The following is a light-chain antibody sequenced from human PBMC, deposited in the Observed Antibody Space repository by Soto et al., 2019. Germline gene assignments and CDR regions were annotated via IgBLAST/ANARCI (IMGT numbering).Light chain of an antibody. J-gene: IGKJ2*01. CDR1: QSISSY. CDR3: QQRAYT. V-gene: IGKV1-39*01. Sequence: DIQMTQSPSSLSASVGDRVTITCRASQSISSYLNWYKQKPGKAPKLLIYAASSLQSGVPSRFSGSGSGTDFTLTISSLQPEDFATYYCQQRAYTFGQGTKLEIK. CDR2: AAS.